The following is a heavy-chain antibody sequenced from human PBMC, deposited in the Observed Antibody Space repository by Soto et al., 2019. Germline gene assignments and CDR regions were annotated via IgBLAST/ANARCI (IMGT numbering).Heavy chain of an antibody. CDR3: TTGLATVVTPFGH. D-gene: IGHD4-17*01. CDR1: GLIFSNPW. V-gene: IGHV3-15*07. Sequence: GGSLRLSCAASGLIFSNPWMNWVRQAPGKGLEWVARIKSKIDGGTTDYAAPVKGRFTISRDDSKNTLYLQMNSLKIEDTAVYYCTTGLATVVTPFGHWGQGTLVTVSS. J-gene: IGHJ5*02. CDR2: IKSKIDGGTT.